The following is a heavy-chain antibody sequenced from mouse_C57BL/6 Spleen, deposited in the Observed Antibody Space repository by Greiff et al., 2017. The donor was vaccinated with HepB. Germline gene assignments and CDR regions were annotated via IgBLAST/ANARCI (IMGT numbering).Heavy chain of an antibody. J-gene: IGHJ4*01. V-gene: IGHV1-19*01. CDR1: GYTFTDYY. CDR2: INPYNGGT. Sequence: EVQVVESGPVLVKPGASVKMSCKASGYTFTDYYMNWVKQSHGKSLEWIGVINPYNGGTSYNQKFKGKATLTVDKSSSTAYMELNSLTSEDSAVYYCARRIYYGSPYYAMDYWGQGTSVTVSS. D-gene: IGHD1-1*01. CDR3: ARRIYYGSPYYAMDY.